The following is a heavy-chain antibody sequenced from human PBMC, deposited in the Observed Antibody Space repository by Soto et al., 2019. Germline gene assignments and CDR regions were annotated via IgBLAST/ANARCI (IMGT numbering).Heavy chain of an antibody. CDR2: INAGNGNT. V-gene: IGHV1-3*01. CDR3: ARARGGYDVVAYFDS. D-gene: IGHD5-12*01. CDR1: GYTFTSYA. J-gene: IGHJ4*02. Sequence: QVQLVQSGAEVKKPGASVKVSCKASGYTFTSYAMHWVRQAPGQRLEWMGWINAGNGNTKYSQKFQGRVTITRDTSASTAYMELSRLRSEDTALYYCARARGGYDVVAYFDSWGQGTLVTVSS.